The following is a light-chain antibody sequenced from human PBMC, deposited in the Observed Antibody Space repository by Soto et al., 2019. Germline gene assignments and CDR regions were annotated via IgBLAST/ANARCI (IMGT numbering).Light chain of an antibody. J-gene: IGLJ3*02. CDR3: QTFDSSLTISWV. Sequence: QSVLTQPPSVSGAPGQRVTISCTGSSSNIGRGYDVHWYQQFPGSAPRLLLSGDSNRPSGVPDRFSGSRSGTSASLAITGLQAEDEADSYCQTFDSSLTISWVFGGGTQLTVL. V-gene: IGLV1-40*01. CDR1: SSNIGRGYD. CDR2: GDS.